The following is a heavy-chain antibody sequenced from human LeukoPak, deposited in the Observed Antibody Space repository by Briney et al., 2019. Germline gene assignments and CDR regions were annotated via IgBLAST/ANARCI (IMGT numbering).Heavy chain of an antibody. CDR2: ISSTSGYI. V-gene: IGHV3-21*01. CDR3: ARDQRPDYEILIGFYRFDY. J-gene: IGHJ4*02. D-gene: IGHD3-9*01. CDR1: GLSFSSYT. Sequence: GGPLRLSCAPSGLSFSSYTIHWVRQAPGKGLEWVSSISSTSGYIHYADSVEGRFSISRDNAKNLVHLEMDILRADDTAVYYCARDQRPDYEILIGFYRFDYWGQGTLVTVSS.